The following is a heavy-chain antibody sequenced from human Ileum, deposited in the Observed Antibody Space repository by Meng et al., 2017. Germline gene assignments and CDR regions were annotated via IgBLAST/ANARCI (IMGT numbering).Heavy chain of an antibody. CDR1: GVSVTTDGVG. Sequence: IPCTESGPTLSKPTQTLTLPSTLSGVSVTTDGVGVCCIRQPPGKALEWLALIYCDDDTRYSPSLKHMLTITKDSAKNQVVLTMTDMDPVDTATYYCAHKREETTVNYFDYWGQGTLVTVSS. V-gene: IGHV2-5*02. D-gene: IGHD4-17*01. J-gene: IGHJ4*02. CDR2: IYCDDDT. CDR3: AHKREETTVNYFDY.